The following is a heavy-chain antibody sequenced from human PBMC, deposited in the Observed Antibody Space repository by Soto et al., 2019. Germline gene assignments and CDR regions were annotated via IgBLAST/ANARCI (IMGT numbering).Heavy chain of an antibody. Sequence: GGSLRLSCAASGFTFSSYAMSWVRQAPGKGLEWVSAISSSGGSTYYAVSVKGRFTISRDNSKITLYLHMNSLRAEDTAVYYCAKSPGSGGDILTGWYYYYYMDVWGKGTTVTVSS. CDR2: ISSSGGST. V-gene: IGHV3-23*01. CDR1: GFTFSSYA. CDR3: AKSPGSGGDILTGWYYYYYMDV. D-gene: IGHD3-9*01. J-gene: IGHJ6*03.